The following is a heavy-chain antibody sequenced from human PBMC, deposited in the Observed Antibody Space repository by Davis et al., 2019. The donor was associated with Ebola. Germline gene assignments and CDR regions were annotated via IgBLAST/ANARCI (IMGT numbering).Heavy chain of an antibody. CDR3: GKEGGRVPNYYYGIDV. V-gene: IGHV3-23*01. D-gene: IGHD1-26*01. CDR1: GFTFSSYA. J-gene: IGHJ6*02. CDR2: ISGTISGTGSTI. Sequence: GGSLRLSCAASGFTFSSYAMTWVRQAPGRGLEWVASISGTISGTGSTIYYADSVKVRFTVSRDNSKNTLFLQMNSLRDEDTAVYYCGKEGGRVPNYYYGIDVWGQGTTVTVSS.